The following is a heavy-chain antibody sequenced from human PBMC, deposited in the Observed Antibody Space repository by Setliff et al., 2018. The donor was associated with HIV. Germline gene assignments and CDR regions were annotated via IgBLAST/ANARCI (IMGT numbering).Heavy chain of an antibody. CDR3: ARDRPSSSWYFNAFDI. D-gene: IGHD6-13*01. V-gene: IGHV4-59*01. Sequence: SETLSLTCTVSGGSISTYYWSWTRQPPGKRLEWIGYIYYSGSTNYNPSLKSRVTISVDTSKNQFSLKLTSVTAADTAVYYCARDRPSSSWYFNAFDIWGQGTMVTVSS. CDR2: IYYSGST. CDR1: GGSISTYY. J-gene: IGHJ3*02.